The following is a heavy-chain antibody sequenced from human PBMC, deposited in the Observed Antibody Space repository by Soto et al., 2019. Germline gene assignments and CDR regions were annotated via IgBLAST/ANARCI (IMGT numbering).Heavy chain of an antibody. CDR1: GFTFSSYS. CDR3: ARDLDQAGANWGTLADY. CDR2: ISSSSSYI. J-gene: IGHJ4*02. Sequence: EVQLVESGGGLVKPGGSLRLSCAASGFTFSSYSMNWVRQAPGKGLEWVSSISSSSSYIYYADSVKGRFTISRDNAKNSLYLQMNSLRAEDTAVYYCARDLDQAGANWGTLADYWGQGTLVTVSS. V-gene: IGHV3-21*01. D-gene: IGHD1-26*01.